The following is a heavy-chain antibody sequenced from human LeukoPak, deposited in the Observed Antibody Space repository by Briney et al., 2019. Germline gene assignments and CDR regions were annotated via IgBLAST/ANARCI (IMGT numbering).Heavy chain of an antibody. Sequence: KASETLSLTCTVSGGSLSSHYWSWIRQPPGKGLEWIGDIYYSGSTNYNASLKSRVTISIDTSKNQFSLNLSSVTAGATVVYYCARTPNKAMFKYYYMDVWGKRTTGPVSS. D-gene: IGHD2/OR15-2a*01. J-gene: IGHJ6*03. V-gene: IGHV4-59*11. CDR2: IYYSGST. CDR1: GGSLSSHY. CDR3: ARTPNKAMFKYYYMDV.